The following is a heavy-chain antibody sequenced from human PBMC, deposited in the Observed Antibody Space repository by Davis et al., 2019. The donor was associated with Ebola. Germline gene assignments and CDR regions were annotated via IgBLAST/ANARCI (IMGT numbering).Heavy chain of an antibody. CDR3: ARDRDSTSPPYYYYYKDV. D-gene: IGHD6-6*01. CDR2: IYYSGST. Sequence: MPSETLSLTCTVSGVSISSDYWSWIRQPPGKGLEWIGYIYYSGSTTYNPSLKSRLTISVDTSNNQFSLKLSSVTAADPAVYYCARDRDSTSPPYYYYYKDVWGKGTTVTVSS. CDR1: GVSISSDY. V-gene: IGHV4-59*01. J-gene: IGHJ6*03.